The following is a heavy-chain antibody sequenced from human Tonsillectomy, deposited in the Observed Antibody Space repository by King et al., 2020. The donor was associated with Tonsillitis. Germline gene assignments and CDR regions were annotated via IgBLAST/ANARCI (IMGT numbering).Heavy chain of an antibody. Sequence: VQLQESGPGLVKPSETLSLTCTVSGGSISSYYWSWIRQPPGKGLEWIGYIYYSGSTNYNPSLKSRVTISVDTSKNQFSLKLSSVTAADTAVYYCARDRYGSGSYSSPLFTWGQGTLVTVSS. D-gene: IGHD3-10*01. CDR2: IYYSGST. V-gene: IGHV4-59*01. CDR1: GGSISSYY. J-gene: IGHJ5*02. CDR3: ARDRYGSGSYSSPLFT.